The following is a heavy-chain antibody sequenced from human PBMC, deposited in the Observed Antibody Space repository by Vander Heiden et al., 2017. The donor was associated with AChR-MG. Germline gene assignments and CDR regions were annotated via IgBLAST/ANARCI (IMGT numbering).Heavy chain of an antibody. J-gene: IGHJ4*02. CDR1: GFTFSSCW. Sequence: EVQLVESGGGFVPPGGSLRLSCAASGFTFSSCWMRGVGQGAGKGLVWVSRINRDGSSTSYADSVKGRFTITRDKAKNTLYLQMNSLRAEDTAVYYCATRTGDYWGQGTLVTVSS. CDR3: ATRTGDY. CDR2: INRDGSST. D-gene: IGHD3-9*01. V-gene: IGHV3-74*01.